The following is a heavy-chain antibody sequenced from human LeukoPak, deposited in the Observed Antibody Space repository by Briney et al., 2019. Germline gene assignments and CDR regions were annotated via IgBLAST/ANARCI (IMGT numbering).Heavy chain of an antibody. CDR3: ARGNKVDKAMVL. Sequence: PGGSLRLSCAASGFPFSSYGMHWVRQAPGKGLEWVAVIWYDGSNKYYADSVKGRFTISRDSSENTLYLQMNSLRAEDTAVYYCARGNKVDKAMVLWGQGTLVTVSS. D-gene: IGHD5-18*01. CDR1: GFPFSSYG. V-gene: IGHV3-33*01. CDR2: IWYDGSNK. J-gene: IGHJ4*02.